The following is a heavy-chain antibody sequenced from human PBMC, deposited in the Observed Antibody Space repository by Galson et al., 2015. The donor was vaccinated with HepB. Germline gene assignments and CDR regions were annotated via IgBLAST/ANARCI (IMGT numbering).Heavy chain of an antibody. CDR1: GFTFSDYG. J-gene: IGHJ6*02. Sequence: SLRLSCAASGFTFSDYGMHWVRQAPGKGLEYVSAISSNGDSTYNADSVKGRFTISRDNSKNTLYLQMSSLRLEDTALYYCVKGHHFLTGTTEIDYYYGLDVWGHGTTVTVSS. CDR2: ISSNGDST. V-gene: IGHV3-64D*06. D-gene: IGHD1-7*01. CDR3: VKGHHFLTGTTEIDYYYGLDV.